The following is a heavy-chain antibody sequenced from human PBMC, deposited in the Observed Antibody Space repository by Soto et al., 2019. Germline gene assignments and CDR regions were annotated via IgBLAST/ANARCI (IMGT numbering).Heavy chain of an antibody. CDR2: INPSGGST. CDR3: ARDSHTAMAFELFDP. CDR1: GYTFTSYY. D-gene: IGHD5-18*01. Sequence: ASVKVACKTSGYTFTSYYRRWVRQDTGQGLEWMGIINPSGGSTSYAQKFQGRVTMTRDTSTSTVYMELSSLRSEDTAVYYCARDSHTAMAFELFDPWGQGTLVTVSS. V-gene: IGHV1-46*01. J-gene: IGHJ5*02.